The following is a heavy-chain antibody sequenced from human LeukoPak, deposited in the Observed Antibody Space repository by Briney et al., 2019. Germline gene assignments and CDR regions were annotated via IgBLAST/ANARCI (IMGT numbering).Heavy chain of an antibody. V-gene: IGHV4-59*01. Sequence: RSSETLSLTCTVSGGSISSYYWSWIRQPPGKGLEWIGYIYYSESTNYNPSLQSRVTISVDTSKNQFSLKLSSVTAADTAVYYCARATYSSGWGTSDYWGQGTLVTVSS. CDR1: GGSISSYY. CDR2: IYYSEST. D-gene: IGHD6-19*01. CDR3: ARATYSSGWGTSDY. J-gene: IGHJ4*02.